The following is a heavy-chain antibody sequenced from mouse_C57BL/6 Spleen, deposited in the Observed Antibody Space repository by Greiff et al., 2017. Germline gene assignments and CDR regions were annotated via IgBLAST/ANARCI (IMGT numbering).Heavy chain of an antibody. Sequence: EVKLMESGPELVKPGDSVKISCKASGYSFTGYFMNWVMQSHGKSLEWIGRINPYNGDTFYNQKFKGKATLTVDKSSSTAHMELRSLTSEDSAVYYCAREATMITTLYYYAMDYWGQGTSVTVSS. D-gene: IGHD2-4*01. V-gene: IGHV1-20*01. CDR3: AREATMITTLYYYAMDY. J-gene: IGHJ4*01. CDR2: INPYNGDT. CDR1: GYSFTGYF.